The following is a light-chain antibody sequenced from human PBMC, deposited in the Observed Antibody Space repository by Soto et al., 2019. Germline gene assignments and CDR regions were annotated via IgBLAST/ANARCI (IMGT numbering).Light chain of an antibody. V-gene: IGKV1-5*01. CDR3: QQYNSYSWT. Sequence: THSTQAPSTLSASVGDRATITCRASQSITSLLAWYQQKPGKAPKLLIYDASSLERGVPSRFSGSGYEAEFTLTISSLQPDDFATYYCQQYNSYSWTFGQGTKVDIK. CDR2: DAS. J-gene: IGKJ1*01. CDR1: QSITSL.